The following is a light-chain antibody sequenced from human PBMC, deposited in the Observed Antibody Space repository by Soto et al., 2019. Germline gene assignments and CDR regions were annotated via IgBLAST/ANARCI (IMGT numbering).Light chain of an antibody. CDR2: GAS. Sequence: EIVMTQSPATLSVSPGERATLSCRASQSLSSNLAWYQQKPGQAPRLLIYGASTRATGIPARFSGSGSGTEFTLTISSLQSEDFAVYYCQQYNNWPWTFGQGPKVEIK. V-gene: IGKV3-15*01. CDR3: QQYNNWPWT. J-gene: IGKJ1*01. CDR1: QSLSSN.